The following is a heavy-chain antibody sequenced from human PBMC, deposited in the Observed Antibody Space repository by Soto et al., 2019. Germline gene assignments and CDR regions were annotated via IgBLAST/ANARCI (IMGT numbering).Heavy chain of an antibody. V-gene: IGHV4-30-4*01. CDR2: IYSSGST. J-gene: IGHJ6*02. D-gene: IGHD3-16*01. CDR1: GDSISSGNKY. Sequence: PSETLSLTCTVSGDSISSGNKYWSWIRQPPGKGLEWIGYIYSSGSTYYNPSLKSRLSISLHTSDNQFSLKVDSVTDADSAVYYCARVPSPFDYYYAMDVWGHGTTVTVSS. CDR3: ARVPSPFDYYYAMDV.